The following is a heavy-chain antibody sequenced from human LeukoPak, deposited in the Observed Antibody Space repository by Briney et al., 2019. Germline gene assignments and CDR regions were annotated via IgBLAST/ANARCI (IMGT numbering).Heavy chain of an antibody. CDR1: GFTFSSYA. J-gene: IGHJ4*02. V-gene: IGHV3-23*01. CDR3: AKATRGYFDY. Sequence: GGSLRLSCAASGFTFSSYAMSWVRQAPGKGLEWVSAISGSGGSTYYADSVKGRFTISRDNSKNTLYLQMSSLRTEDTAVYYCAKATRGYFDYWGQGTLVTASS. CDR2: ISGSGGST.